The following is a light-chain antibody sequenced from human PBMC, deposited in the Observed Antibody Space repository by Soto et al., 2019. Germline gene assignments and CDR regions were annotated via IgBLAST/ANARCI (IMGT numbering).Light chain of an antibody. CDR2: TAS. J-gene: IGKJ1*01. CDR1: QSISNN. Sequence: DIQMTQSPSSLSASVGDRVTITCRASQSISNNLNWYQQKPGKAPKLLIHTASRLQSGVSSRFSGSGSGTDFTLTINSLQPEDFATYYCQQSNITPWTFGQGTKVEIK. CDR3: QQSNITPWT. V-gene: IGKV1-39*01.